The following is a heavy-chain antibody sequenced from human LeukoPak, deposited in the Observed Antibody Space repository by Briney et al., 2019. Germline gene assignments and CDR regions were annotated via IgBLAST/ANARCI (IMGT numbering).Heavy chain of an antibody. J-gene: IGHJ5*02. Sequence: GGSLRLSCAASGFTFSSCTMNWVRQAPGKGLEWVSSISGSSSYIFYADSVKGRFTISRDNARDSLYLQMNSLRAEDTAVYYCARAYLGYCSSTSCRGIDPWGQGTLVTVSS. CDR3: ARAYLGYCSSTSCRGIDP. D-gene: IGHD2-2*01. V-gene: IGHV3-21*01. CDR2: ISGSSSYI. CDR1: GFTFSSCT.